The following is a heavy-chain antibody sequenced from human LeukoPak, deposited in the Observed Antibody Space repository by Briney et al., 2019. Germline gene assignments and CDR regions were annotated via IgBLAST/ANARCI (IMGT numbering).Heavy chain of an antibody. CDR3: ARVVAYDSTGYYLYYFDY. D-gene: IGHD3-22*01. CDR2: IHYSGDT. J-gene: IGHJ4*02. Sequence: SETLPLTCTVSGGSFSSGGYYWSWIRQHPGKGLEWIGYIHYSGDTYYSPSLKSRLTISVDTSKNQFSLRLRSVTAADTAVYYCARVVAYDSTGYYLYYFDYWGQGTLVTVAA. V-gene: IGHV4-31*03. CDR1: GGSFSSGGYY.